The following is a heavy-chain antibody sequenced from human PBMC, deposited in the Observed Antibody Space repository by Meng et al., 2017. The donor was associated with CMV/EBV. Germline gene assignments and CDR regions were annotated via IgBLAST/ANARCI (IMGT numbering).Heavy chain of an antibody. CDR1: GFTFSSDS. CDR2: ISSSSSYI. D-gene: IGHD6-13*01. CDR3: ARDRAAPGWFDP. Sequence: GESLMISWAASGFTFSSDSMDWVRQAPGKGLEWVSSISSSSSYIYYADSVKGGFTIPRDNAKNSLYLQRNSLSAEDPAVYYCARDRAAPGWFDPWGQGTLVTVSS. J-gene: IGHJ5*02. V-gene: IGHV3-21*01.